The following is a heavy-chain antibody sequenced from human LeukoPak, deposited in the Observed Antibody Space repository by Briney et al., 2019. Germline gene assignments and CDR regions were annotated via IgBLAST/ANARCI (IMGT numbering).Heavy chain of an antibody. CDR2: IKTDGSIT. Sequence: PGGSLRLSCAASGFSFSVFWMHWVRQAPGKGPVWVSRIKTDGSITNYADSVKGRFTISRDNSKNMVFLQMGSLRAEDMAVHYCARARRDCSGGTCFSYYFDNWGQGTLVTVSP. V-gene: IGHV3-74*01. J-gene: IGHJ4*02. D-gene: IGHD2-15*01. CDR3: ARARRDCSGGTCFSYYFDN. CDR1: GFSFSVFW.